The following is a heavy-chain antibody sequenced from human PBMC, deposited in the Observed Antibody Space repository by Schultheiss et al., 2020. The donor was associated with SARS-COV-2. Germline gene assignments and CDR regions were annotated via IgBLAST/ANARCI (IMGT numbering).Heavy chain of an antibody. CDR1: GFTFSDSG. CDR3: AREYCSSTSCAYYYGMDV. J-gene: IGHJ6*02. Sequence: GGSLRLSCAVSGFTFSDSGISWVRQAPGKGLEWVAVIWYDGSNKYYADSVKGRFTISRDNSKNTLYLQMNSLRAEDTAVYYCAREYCSSTSCAYYYGMDVWGQGTTVTVSS. V-gene: IGHV3-33*08. CDR2: IWYDGSNK. D-gene: IGHD2-2*01.